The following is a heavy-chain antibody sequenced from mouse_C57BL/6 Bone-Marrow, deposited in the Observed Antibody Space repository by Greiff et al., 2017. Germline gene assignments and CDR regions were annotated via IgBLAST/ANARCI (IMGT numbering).Heavy chain of an antibody. Sequence: EVQGVESGGDLVKPGGSLKLSCAASGFTFSSYGMSWVRQTPDKRLEWVANISSGGSYTYYPDSVKGRFTISRDNAKNTLYLQMSSLKSEDTAMYYCARHGGFAYWGQGTLVTVSA. CDR2: ISSGGSYT. V-gene: IGHV5-6*01. J-gene: IGHJ3*01. CDR1: GFTFSSYG. CDR3: ARHGGFAY.